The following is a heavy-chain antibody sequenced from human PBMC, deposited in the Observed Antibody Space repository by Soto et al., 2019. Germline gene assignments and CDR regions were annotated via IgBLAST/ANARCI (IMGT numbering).Heavy chain of an antibody. CDR2: IYHSGST. CDR3: ARSPDSSGYYPRWYYYGMDV. J-gene: IGHJ6*02. V-gene: IGHV4-4*02. D-gene: IGHD3-22*01. CDR1: GGSISSSNW. Sequence: QVQLQESGPGLVKPSGTLSLTCAVSGGSISSSNWWSWVRQPPGKGLEWIGEIYHSGSTNYNPSRKSRVTISVDKSKNQFSLTLSSVTAADTAVYYCARSPDSSGYYPRWYYYGMDVWGQGTTVTVSS.